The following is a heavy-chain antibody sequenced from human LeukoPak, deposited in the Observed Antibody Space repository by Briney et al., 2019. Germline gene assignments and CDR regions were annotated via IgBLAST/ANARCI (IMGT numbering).Heavy chain of an antibody. CDR1: GFTFSSYA. CDR2: ISSGTSTV. D-gene: IGHD2-15*01. CDR3: ARGRRMIYYGMDV. Sequence: GGSLRLSCAASGFTFSSYAITWVRQAPGKGLEWVSYISSGTSTVYYGDSVKGRFTTSRDNAKNSLYLQMSSLRDEDTAVYYCARGRRMIYYGMDVWGQGTTVTVSS. V-gene: IGHV3-48*02. J-gene: IGHJ6*02.